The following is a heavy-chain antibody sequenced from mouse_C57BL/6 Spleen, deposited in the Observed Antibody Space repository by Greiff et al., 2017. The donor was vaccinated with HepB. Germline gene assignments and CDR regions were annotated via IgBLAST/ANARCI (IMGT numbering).Heavy chain of an antibody. Sequence: QVQLQQSGAELVRPGTSVKMSCKASGYTFTNYWIGWAKQRPGHGLEWIGDIYPGGGYTNYNEKFKGKATLTADKSSSTAYMQFSSLTSEDSAIYYCARLDYYGSSYYFDYWGQGTTLTVSS. CDR2: IYPGGGYT. V-gene: IGHV1-63*01. CDR3: ARLDYYGSSYYFDY. J-gene: IGHJ2*01. CDR1: GYTFTNYW. D-gene: IGHD1-1*01.